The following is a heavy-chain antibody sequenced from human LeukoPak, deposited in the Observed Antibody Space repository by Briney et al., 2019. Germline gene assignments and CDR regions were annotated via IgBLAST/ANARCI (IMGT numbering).Heavy chain of an antibody. CDR1: GFTLSRYS. V-gene: IGHV3-21*01. Sequence: GGSLRLSRAASGFTLSRYSMNGVRQAPGKGLEWVSSISSSSSYIYYADSVKGRFTISRDNAKNSLYLQMNSQRAEDTAVYYCARESPLVGALDYWGQGTLVTVSS. CDR3: ARESPLVGALDY. CDR2: ISSSSSYI. D-gene: IGHD1-26*01. J-gene: IGHJ4*02.